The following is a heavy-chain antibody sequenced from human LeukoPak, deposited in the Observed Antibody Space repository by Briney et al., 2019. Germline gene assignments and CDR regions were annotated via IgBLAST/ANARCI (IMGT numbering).Heavy chain of an antibody. J-gene: IGHJ4*02. Sequence: GGSLRLSCTASGFTFGDYAMSWFRQAPGKGLEWVGFIRSKAYGGTTEYAASVKGRFTISRDDSKSIAYLQMNSLKTEDTAVYYCTRLKWELHSHFFDYWGQGTLVTVSS. CDR3: TRLKWELHSHFFDY. CDR1: GFTFGDYA. CDR2: IRSKAYGGTT. V-gene: IGHV3-49*03. D-gene: IGHD1-26*01.